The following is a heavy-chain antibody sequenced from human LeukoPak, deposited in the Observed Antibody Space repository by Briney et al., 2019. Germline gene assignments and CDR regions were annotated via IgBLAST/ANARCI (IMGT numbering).Heavy chain of an antibody. CDR1: GFTFTNYA. CDR2: ISAAGGSK. V-gene: IGHV3-23*01. D-gene: IGHD3-3*01. Sequence: PGGSLRLSXAASGFTFTNYAMSWVRQAPGKGLEWVSAISAAGGSKYYADSVKGRFTVSRDNSKSTLYLQMTSLRAEDTAVYYCAKIPYYDFWSGYYYFDYWGPGTLVTVSS. CDR3: AKIPYYDFWSGYYYFDY. J-gene: IGHJ4*02.